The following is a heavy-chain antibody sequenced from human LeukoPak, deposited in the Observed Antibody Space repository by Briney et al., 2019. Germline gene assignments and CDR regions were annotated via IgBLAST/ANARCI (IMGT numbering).Heavy chain of an antibody. Sequence: GRSLRLSCAASGFTFDDYAMHWVRQAPGKGLEWVSGISWNSGSIGYADSVKGRFTISRDNAKNSLYLQMNSLRAEDMALYYCAKADLSGSYRGSAFDIWAKGQWSPSLQ. D-gene: IGHD1-26*01. CDR1: GFTFDDYA. J-gene: IGHJ3*02. V-gene: IGHV3-9*03. CDR3: AKADLSGSYRGSAFDI. CDR2: ISWNSGSI.